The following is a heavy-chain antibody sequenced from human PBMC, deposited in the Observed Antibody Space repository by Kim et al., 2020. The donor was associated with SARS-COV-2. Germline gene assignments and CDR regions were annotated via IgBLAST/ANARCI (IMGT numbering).Heavy chain of an antibody. Sequence: GGSLRLFCAASGFTFSSYWMSWVRQAPGKGLEWVANIKQDGSEKYYVDSVKGRFTISRDNAKNSLYLQMNSLRAEDTAVYYCARDGITAMVTKATYYYDSSGYYYFDYWGQGTLVTVSS. V-gene: IGHV3-7*01. CDR1: GFTFSSYW. CDR3: ARDGITAMVTKATYYYDSSGYYYFDY. J-gene: IGHJ4*02. CDR2: IKQDGSEK. D-gene: IGHD3-22*01.